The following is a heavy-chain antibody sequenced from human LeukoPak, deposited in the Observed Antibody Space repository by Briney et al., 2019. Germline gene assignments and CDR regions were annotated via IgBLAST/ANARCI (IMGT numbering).Heavy chain of an antibody. Sequence: GGSLRLSCAASGFTFSSYWMSWVRQAPGKGLEWVANIKHDGSEKYYVDSVKGRFTISRDNARNSLYLQMNSLRAEDTAVYYCARLITGPYYFDYWGQGTLVTVSS. V-gene: IGHV3-7*01. CDR1: GFTFSSYW. J-gene: IGHJ4*02. D-gene: IGHD1-14*01. CDR2: IKHDGSEK. CDR3: ARLITGPYYFDY.